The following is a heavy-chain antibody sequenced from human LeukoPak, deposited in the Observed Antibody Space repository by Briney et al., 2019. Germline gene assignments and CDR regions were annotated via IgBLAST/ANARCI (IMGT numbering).Heavy chain of an antibody. J-gene: IGHJ4*03. CDR2: INHRGDT. CDR1: GGSFSSYY. D-gene: IGHD1-1*01. CDR3: ARGPTISETGYFDY. Sequence: SETLSLTCAVYGGSFSSYYWSWIRQSPGKGLEWIAEINHRGDTNYNPSVKSRVTISVNTSKNQFSLKVTSLTAADTAVYYCARGPTISETGYFDYWGQGTLVTVSS. V-gene: IGHV4-34*01.